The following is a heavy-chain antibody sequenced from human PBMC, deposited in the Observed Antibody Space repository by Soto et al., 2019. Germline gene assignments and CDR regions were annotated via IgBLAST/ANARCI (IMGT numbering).Heavy chain of an antibody. CDR1: GYTFTSYY. V-gene: IGHV1-46*03. CDR2: INPSGGST. CDR3: ARVHYGSGSSLDAFDI. Sequence: QVQLVQSGAEVKKPGASVKVSCKASGYTFTSYYMHWVRQAPGQGLEWMGIINPSGGSTSYAQKCQGRVTMTRDNSTSTVYMELSSLRSEVTAVYYCARVHYGSGSSLDAFDIWGKGTMVTVSS. D-gene: IGHD3-10*01. J-gene: IGHJ3*02.